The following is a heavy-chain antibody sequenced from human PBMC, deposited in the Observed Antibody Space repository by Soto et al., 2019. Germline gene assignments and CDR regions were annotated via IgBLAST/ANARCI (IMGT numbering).Heavy chain of an antibody. Sequence: PGGSLRLSCAASGFTFSSYWMYWVRQAPGKGLVWVSRINSDGSSTNYADSVKGRFTISRDNSKNTLYLQMNSLRAEDTAVYYCARNLTSAEAGPYWGQGTLVTVSS. CDR3: ARNLTSAEAGPY. V-gene: IGHV3-74*01. CDR1: GFTFSSYW. CDR2: INSDGSST. J-gene: IGHJ4*02. D-gene: IGHD6-19*01.